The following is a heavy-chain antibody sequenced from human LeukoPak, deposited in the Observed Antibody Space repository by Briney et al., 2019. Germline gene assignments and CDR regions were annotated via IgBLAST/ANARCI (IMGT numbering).Heavy chain of an antibody. Sequence: GGSLRLSCTASGFTLRNYWMHWVRQVPGKRLVWVSRISGDGSVTNYADSVQGRFTISRDNAKNILYLQINSLRSEDTAVYYCARYSSSSGGAAYYLDYWGHGTLVTVSS. CDR3: ARYSSSSGGAAYYLDY. CDR2: ISGDGSVT. CDR1: GFTLRNYW. J-gene: IGHJ4*01. D-gene: IGHD6-6*01. V-gene: IGHV3-74*01.